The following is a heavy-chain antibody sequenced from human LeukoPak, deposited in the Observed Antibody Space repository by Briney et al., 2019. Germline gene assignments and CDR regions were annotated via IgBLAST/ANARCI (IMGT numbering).Heavy chain of an antibody. CDR2: MNPNSGNT. J-gene: IGHJ4*02. CDR3: ARRMHDTAMEY. CDR1: GGTFSSYA. Sequence: ASVKVSCKASGGTFSSYAISWVRQAPGQGLEWMGWMNPNSGNTGYAQKFQGRVTMTRNTSISTAYMELSSLRSEDTAVYYCARRMHDTAMEYWGQGTLVTVSS. V-gene: IGHV1-8*02. D-gene: IGHD5-18*01.